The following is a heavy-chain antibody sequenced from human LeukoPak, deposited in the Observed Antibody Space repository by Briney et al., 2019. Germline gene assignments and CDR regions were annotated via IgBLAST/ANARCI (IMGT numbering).Heavy chain of an antibody. CDR3: ATGLGHYYDY. Sequence: QASETLSLTCAVYGGSFSGYYWSWVRQAPGKGLEWLSRVTSDGSDTVYADSVKGRFTISRDNARTTVYLQMSSLRLDDTATYYCATGLGHYYDYWGQGSLVTVSS. V-gene: IGHV3-74*01. J-gene: IGHJ4*02. CDR2: VTSDGSDT. D-gene: IGHD2-8*02. CDR1: GGSFSGYY.